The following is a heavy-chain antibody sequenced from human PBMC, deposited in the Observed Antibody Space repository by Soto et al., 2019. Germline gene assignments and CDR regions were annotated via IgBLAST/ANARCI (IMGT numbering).Heavy chain of an antibody. CDR1: EFTFSTYE. V-gene: IGHV3-48*03. D-gene: IGHD6-13*01. J-gene: IGHJ4*02. CDR2: ISTGGTTI. Sequence: GGSLRLSCVASEFTFSTYEMNWVRQAPGKGLEWVSYISTGGTTIYYTDSVKGRFTISRDNAKKSLYPQMNSLRVEDTAVYYCVRFGGAAAGPGDYWGQGTLVTVSS. CDR3: VRFGGAAAGPGDY.